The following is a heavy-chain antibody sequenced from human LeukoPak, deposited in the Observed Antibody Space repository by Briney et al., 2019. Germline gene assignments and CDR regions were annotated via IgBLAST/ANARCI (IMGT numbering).Heavy chain of an antibody. J-gene: IGHJ6*03. CDR3: ARDGAGTWGHYYYYYYMGV. CDR2: MNPNSGNT. D-gene: IGHD6-13*01. CDR1: GYTFTSYD. V-gene: IGHV1-8*01. Sequence: GASVKVSCKASGYTFTSYDINWVRQATGQGLEWMGWMNPNSGNTGYAQKFQGRVTITRNTSISTAYMELSRLRSDDTAVYYCARDGAGTWGHYYYYYYMGVWGKGTTVTVSS.